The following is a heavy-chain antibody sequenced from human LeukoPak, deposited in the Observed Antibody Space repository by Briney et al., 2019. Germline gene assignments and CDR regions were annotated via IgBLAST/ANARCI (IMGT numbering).Heavy chain of an antibody. Sequence: GESLKISCKGSGYSFTSYWIGWVRQMPGKGLEWMGIIYPSDSDTRYSPSFQGQVTISADKSISTAYLQWSSLKASDTAMYYCARHFYYGSGSYALIGYWGQGTLVTVSS. CDR3: ARHFYYGSGSYALIGY. V-gene: IGHV5-51*01. CDR1: GYSFTSYW. J-gene: IGHJ4*02. D-gene: IGHD3-10*01. CDR2: IYPSDSDT.